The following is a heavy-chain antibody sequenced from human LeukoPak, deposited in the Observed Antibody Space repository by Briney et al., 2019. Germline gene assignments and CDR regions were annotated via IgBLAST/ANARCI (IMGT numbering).Heavy chain of an antibody. Sequence: SETLSLTCAVSGYSISSGYYWGWIRQPPGKGLEWIGSIYHGGSTYYNPSLKSRVTISVDTSKNQLSLNLSSVTAADTAVYYCARTRSSSGYYYYYMDVWGKGTTVTVSS. CDR2: IYHGGST. CDR1: GYSISSGYY. V-gene: IGHV4-38-2*01. D-gene: IGHD6-6*01. J-gene: IGHJ6*03. CDR3: ARTRSSSGYYYYYMDV.